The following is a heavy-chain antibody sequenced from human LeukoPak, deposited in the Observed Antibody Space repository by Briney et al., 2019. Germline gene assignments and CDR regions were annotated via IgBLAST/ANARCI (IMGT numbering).Heavy chain of an antibody. J-gene: IGHJ5*02. CDR1: GFTFSNAW. CDR3: TTELWFGELPRFDP. Sequence: GWSLRLSCAASGFTFSNAWMSWVRQAPGKGLEWVGRIKSKTDGGTTDYAAPVKGRFTISRDDSKNTLYLQMNSLKTEDTAVYYCTTELWFGELPRFDPWGQGTLVTVSS. CDR2: IKSKTDGGTT. D-gene: IGHD3-10*01. V-gene: IGHV3-15*01.